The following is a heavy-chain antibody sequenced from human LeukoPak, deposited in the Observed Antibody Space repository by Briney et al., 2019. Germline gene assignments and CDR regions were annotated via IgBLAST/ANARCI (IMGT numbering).Heavy chain of an antibody. CDR1: GFTFSSYS. Sequence: GGSLRLSCAASGFTFSSYSMNWVRQAPGKGLEWVSSISSDTSYIHYADSVKGRFTISRDNAKNSLYLRMNSLRAEDTAVYYCAREGGYCSNGVCSYFDYWGQGTLVTVSS. D-gene: IGHD2-8*01. V-gene: IGHV3-21*01. CDR3: AREGGYCSNGVCSYFDY. CDR2: ISSDTSYI. J-gene: IGHJ4*02.